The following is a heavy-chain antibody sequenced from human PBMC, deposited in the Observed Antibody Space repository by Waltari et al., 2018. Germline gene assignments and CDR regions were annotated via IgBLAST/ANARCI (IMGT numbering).Heavy chain of an antibody. CDR3: ARVVKYYDSFGFPSDYMDV. CDR2: IYHSGTT. J-gene: IGHJ6*03. CDR1: GGSVSSGLHY. Sequence: QVQLRESGPGLVKPSQTLSLTCSVSGGSVSSGLHYWSWIRQSPGKGLEWIGYIYHSGTTYYNPSRRGRLTLSVDTSNYQSSLKLTSVTAADTAVYYCARVVKYYDSFGFPSDYMDVWGKGTTVIVSS. V-gene: IGHV4-30-4*08. D-gene: IGHD3-22*01.